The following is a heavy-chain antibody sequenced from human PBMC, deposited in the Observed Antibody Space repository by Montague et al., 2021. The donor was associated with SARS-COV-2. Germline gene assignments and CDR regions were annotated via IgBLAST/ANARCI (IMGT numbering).Heavy chain of an antibody. D-gene: IGHD6-25*01. CDR1: GFSLSTSGVG. V-gene: IGHV2-5*02. CDR3: AHSIAAIEAESSYYYYYYGMDV. CDR2: IYWXXXK. Sequence: PALVKPTQTLTLTCTFSGFSLSTSGVGVGWIRQPPGKALEWLALIYWXXXKRYSPSLKSRLTITKDTSKNQVVLTMTNMDPVDTATYYCAHSIAAIEAESSYYYYYYGMDVWGQGTTVTVSS. J-gene: IGHJ6*02.